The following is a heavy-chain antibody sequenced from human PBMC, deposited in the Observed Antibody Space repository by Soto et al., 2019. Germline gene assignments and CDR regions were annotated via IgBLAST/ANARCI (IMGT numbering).Heavy chain of an antibody. D-gene: IGHD2-2*02. Sequence: GGTLRLSCAASGLTFSHYVLSWVRQAPGGGLEWVSSISGSGSSVYLADSVRGRFAMSRDLSTNTVSLQMNSLTVEDTAIYYCAKVRASYLSASYLYYCLEVWGQGTTGTVSS. CDR2: ISGSGSSV. CDR3: AKVRASYLSASYLYYCLEV. V-gene: IGHV3-23*01. J-gene: IGHJ6*02. CDR1: GLTFSHYV.